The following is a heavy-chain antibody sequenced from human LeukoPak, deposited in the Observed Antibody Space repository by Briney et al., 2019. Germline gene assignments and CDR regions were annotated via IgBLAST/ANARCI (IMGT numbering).Heavy chain of an antibody. D-gene: IGHD2-15*01. CDR1: GFTFSSYA. CDR3: AKDIVVVVAATLFSPDY. V-gene: IGHV3-23*01. J-gene: IGHJ4*02. CDR2: ISGSGGST. Sequence: GGSLRLSCAASGFTFSSYAMSWVRQAPGKGLEWVSAISGSGGSTYYADSVKGRFTISRDNSKNTLYLQMNSLRAEDTAVYYCAKDIVVVVAATLFSPDYWGQGTLVTVSS.